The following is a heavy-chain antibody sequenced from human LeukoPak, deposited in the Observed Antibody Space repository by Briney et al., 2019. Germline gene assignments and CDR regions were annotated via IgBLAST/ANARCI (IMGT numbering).Heavy chain of an antibody. CDR3: ARGGSPPEALGDALDI. CDR1: GFTFSNYW. Sequence: GGSLTLSCAASGFTFSNYWMHWVRQAPGKGLVRVSRINSDGRSIIYADSVKGRFTISRDNAKTKLYLQLNSLRVEDTAVYYCARGGSPPEALGDALDIWGQGTMVTVSS. CDR2: INSDGRSI. D-gene: IGHD1-26*01. J-gene: IGHJ3*02. V-gene: IGHV3-74*01.